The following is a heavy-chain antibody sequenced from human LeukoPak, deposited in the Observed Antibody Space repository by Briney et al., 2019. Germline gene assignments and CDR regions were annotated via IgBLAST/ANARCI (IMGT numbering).Heavy chain of an antibody. V-gene: IGHV4-59*01. CDR1: GGSINSYY. CDR2: IYYSRST. Sequence: SETLSLTCTVSGGSINSYYWSWIRQPPGKGLEWIGYIYYSRSTNYNPSLKSRVTISVDTSKNQFSLKLSSVTAADTAVYYCARGPTRYYFDYWGQGTLVTVSS. J-gene: IGHJ4*02. CDR3: ARGPTRYYFDY. D-gene: IGHD1-1*01.